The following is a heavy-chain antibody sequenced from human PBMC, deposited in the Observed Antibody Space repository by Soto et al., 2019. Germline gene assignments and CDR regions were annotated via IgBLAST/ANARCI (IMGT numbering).Heavy chain of an antibody. J-gene: IGHJ6*02. V-gene: IGHV4-30-4*08. CDR2: IHHSGSI. CDR3: AREDDGGDSLDV. Sequence: QVQLQQSGPGLVKPSQTLSLTCTVSGDSISSDYYHWNWIRQSPGKGLEWIGYIHHSGSILYNPSLKSRVTISVDTSKNQFSLHLTSVTAADTAVYFCAREDDGGDSLDVWGQGTTVTVSS. CDR1: GDSISSDYYH. D-gene: IGHD2-21*02.